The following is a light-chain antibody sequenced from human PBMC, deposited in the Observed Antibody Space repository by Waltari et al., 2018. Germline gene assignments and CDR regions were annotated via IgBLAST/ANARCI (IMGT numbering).Light chain of an antibody. J-gene: IGKJ3*01. CDR1: QSLSSGSDNRNY. V-gene: IGKV4-1*01. CDR3: QQCYSTPFT. CDR2: RAS. Sequence: DIVMTQSPGSLIVSLGERATINFKSSQSLSSGSDNRNYLGWYQQGPGQPPKLLIYRASTRESGVPDRFSGSGSGTDFTLTISSLQAEDVAIYYCQQCYSTPFTFGPGTKVHFK.